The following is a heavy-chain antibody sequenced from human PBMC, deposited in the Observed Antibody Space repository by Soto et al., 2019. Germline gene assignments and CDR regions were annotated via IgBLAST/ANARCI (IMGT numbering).Heavy chain of an antibody. CDR1: GYDFTTYG. D-gene: IGHD1-1*01. V-gene: IGHV1-18*01. CDR2: ISAHTGNT. CDR3: ARGRYGDY. Sequence: QVHLVQSGAEVKKSGASVKVSCKGSGYDFTTYGITWVRQAPGQGLEWMAWISAHTGNTDYAQKLQGRVTVTRDTSTSTAYMELRSLRSDDTDVYYCARGRYGDYWGQGALVTVSS. J-gene: IGHJ4*02.